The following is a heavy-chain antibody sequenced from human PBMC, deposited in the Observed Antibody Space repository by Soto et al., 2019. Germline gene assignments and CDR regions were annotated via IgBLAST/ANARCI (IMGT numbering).Heavy chain of an antibody. Sequence: ASVKVSCKASGYTFTSYAMHWVRQAPGQRLEWMGWINAGNGNTKYSQKFQGRVTITRDTSASTAYMELSSLRSEDTAVYYCARGSAYYPKPFVGWGQGILVTVSS. D-gene: IGHD3-22*01. CDR1: GYTFTSYA. V-gene: IGHV1-3*01. CDR3: ARGSAYYPKPFVG. CDR2: INAGNGNT. J-gene: IGHJ4*02.